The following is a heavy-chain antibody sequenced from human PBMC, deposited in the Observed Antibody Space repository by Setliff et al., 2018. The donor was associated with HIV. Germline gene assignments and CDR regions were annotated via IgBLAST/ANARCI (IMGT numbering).Heavy chain of an antibody. D-gene: IGHD5-12*01. V-gene: IGHV4-38-2*02. CDR3: VREYSGVYPDFSFYIDV. CDR2: IYHSGST. Sequence: SETLSLTCAVSGYSISRGYYWGWIRQPPGKGLEWIGNIYHSGSTFYNPSLKSRVTTSVDTSKNQFSLKLRSVTAADMAIYYCVREYSGVYPDFSFYIDVWGKGTTVTVSS. J-gene: IGHJ6*03. CDR1: GYSISRGYY.